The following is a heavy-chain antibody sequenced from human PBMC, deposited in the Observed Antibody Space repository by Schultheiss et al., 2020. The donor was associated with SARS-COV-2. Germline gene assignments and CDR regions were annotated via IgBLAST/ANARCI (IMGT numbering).Heavy chain of an antibody. V-gene: IGHV3-21*01. D-gene: IGHD2-15*01. CDR2: ISSSSRYI. J-gene: IGHJ6*02. Sequence: GGSLRLSCVASGFTFSSYNMNWVRQSPGKGLEWVSSISSSSRYIYYADSVKGRFTVSRDNAENSLYLQMNSLRAEDAAVYYCVRDSDVGGDGYYYYDMDVWGQGTTVTVSS. CDR1: GFTFSSYN. CDR3: VRDSDVGGDGYYYYDMDV.